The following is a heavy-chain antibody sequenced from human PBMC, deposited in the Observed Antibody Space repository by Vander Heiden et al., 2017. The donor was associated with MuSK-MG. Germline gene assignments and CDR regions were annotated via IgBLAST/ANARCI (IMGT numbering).Heavy chain of an antibody. D-gene: IGHD1-26*01. CDR1: GFTFSSYE. CDR3: AREEEGATSFDY. Sequence: EVQLVESGGGLVQPGGSLRLSCAAPGFTFSSYEMNWVRQAPGKGLEWVSYISSSGSTIYYADSVKGRFTISRDNAKNSLYLQMNSLRAEDTAVYYCAREEEGATSFDYWGQGTLVTVSS. CDR2: ISSSGSTI. V-gene: IGHV3-48*03. J-gene: IGHJ4*02.